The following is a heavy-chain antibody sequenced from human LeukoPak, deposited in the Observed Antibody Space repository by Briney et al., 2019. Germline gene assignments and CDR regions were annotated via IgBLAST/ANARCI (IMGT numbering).Heavy chain of an antibody. CDR1: GFTFSDYY. CDR2: ISSSGSTI. CDR3: ARALAAQQLVHDWFDP. Sequence: GGSLRLSCAASGFTFSDYYMSWIRQAPGKGLEGGSYISSSGSTIYYADPVKGRFTISRDNAKNSLYLQMNSLRAEDTAVYYCARALAAQQLVHDWFDPWGQGTLVTVSS. J-gene: IGHJ5*02. D-gene: IGHD6-13*01. V-gene: IGHV3-11*01.